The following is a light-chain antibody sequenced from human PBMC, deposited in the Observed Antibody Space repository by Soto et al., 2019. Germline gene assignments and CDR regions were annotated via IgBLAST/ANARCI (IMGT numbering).Light chain of an antibody. V-gene: IGKV3-11*01. CDR3: QQRSNWPEFT. CDR1: QSVSSY. J-gene: IGKJ3*01. CDR2: DAS. Sequence: EIVLTQSPATLSLSPGERATLSCRASQSVSSYLAWYQQKPGQAPRLLIYDASNRATGIPARFSGSVSGTDFTLTISSIEAEDFAVYYCQQRSNWPEFTFGPGTKVDIK.